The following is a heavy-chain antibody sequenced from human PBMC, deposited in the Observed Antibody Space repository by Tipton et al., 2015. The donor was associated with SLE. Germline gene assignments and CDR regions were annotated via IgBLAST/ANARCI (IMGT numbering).Heavy chain of an antibody. Sequence: TLSLTCTVSGDSISSRYWWSWVRQPPGKGLQWIGEIFHSGSTNYNPSLKSRLAISLDKSKNQFSLKLSSVTAADTAVYYCAREGVHFWSGSSYYYYYYMDVWGKGTTVTVSS. D-gene: IGHD3-3*02. V-gene: IGHV4-4*02. CDR1: GDSISSRYW. CDR2: IFHSGST. J-gene: IGHJ6*03. CDR3: AREGVHFWSGSSYYYYYYMDV.